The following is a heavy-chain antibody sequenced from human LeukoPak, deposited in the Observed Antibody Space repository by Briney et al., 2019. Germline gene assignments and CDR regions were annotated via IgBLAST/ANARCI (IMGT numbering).Heavy chain of an antibody. CDR2: VSYDGSNK. J-gene: IGHJ4*02. CDR3: ARDLSPVVRASPMGY. Sequence: GGSLRLSCVVSGFTFRTYAMHWVRQAPGKGLEWVAVVSYDGSNKYYADSVQGRFTISRDNSRNTLHLQMNSLRAEDTAVYYCARDLSPVVRASPMGYWGQGTPVTVSS. V-gene: IGHV3-30-3*01. CDR1: GFTFRTYA. D-gene: IGHD3-10*01.